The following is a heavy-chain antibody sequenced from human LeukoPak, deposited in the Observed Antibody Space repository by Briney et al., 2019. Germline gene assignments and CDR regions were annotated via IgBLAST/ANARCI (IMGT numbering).Heavy chain of an antibody. CDR1: GFTFSRYW. CDR2: IKEDGSEK. J-gene: IGHJ3*02. CDR3: ARLRAFDI. D-gene: IGHD3-10*01. V-gene: IGHV3-7*01. Sequence: GGSLILSCAASGFTFSRYWMSWVRQAPGKGLEWVANIKEDGSEKHYVDSVKGRFTISRDNTKNSLYLHMNSLRDEDTAVYYCARLRAFDIWGQGTMVTVSS.